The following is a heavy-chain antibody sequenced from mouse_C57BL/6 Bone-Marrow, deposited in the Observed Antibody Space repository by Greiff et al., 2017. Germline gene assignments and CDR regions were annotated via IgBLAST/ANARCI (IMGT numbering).Heavy chain of an antibody. Sequence: QVQLQQPGAELVMPGASVKLSCKASGYTFTSYWMHWVKQRPGQGLEWIGEIDPSDSYTNYNQKFKGKSTLTVDKSSSTAYMQLSSLTSEDSAVYYCARGMGTPFAYWCQGTLVTVSA. D-gene: IGHD2-3*01. CDR3: ARGMGTPFAY. J-gene: IGHJ3*01. V-gene: IGHV1-69*01. CDR2: IDPSDSYT. CDR1: GYTFTSYW.